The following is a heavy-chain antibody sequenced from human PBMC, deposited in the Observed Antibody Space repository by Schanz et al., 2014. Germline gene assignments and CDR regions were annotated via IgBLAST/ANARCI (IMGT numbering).Heavy chain of an antibody. Sequence: EVPLVESGGGLVKPGGSLRLSCTTSGFTFGDYGMSWFRQAPGKGVEWVTYIRRKAYGGTTEYAASVRGRFTISRDDSKGVAYLKMSSLKSEDTAVYYCNRERGYCTDGSCDREYWGQGTLVAVSS. D-gene: IGHD2-15*01. J-gene: IGHJ4*02. CDR3: NRERGYCTDGSCDREY. CDR1: GFTFGDYG. CDR2: IRRKAYGGTT. V-gene: IGHV3-49*05.